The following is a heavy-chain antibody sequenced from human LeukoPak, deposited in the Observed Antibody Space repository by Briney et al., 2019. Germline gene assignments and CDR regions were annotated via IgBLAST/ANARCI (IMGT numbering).Heavy chain of an antibody. J-gene: IGHJ4*02. V-gene: IGHV3-33*01. CDR3: ATDGGYFHGPGSYYDY. Sequence: GGSLRLSCAASGFTFSSYGMHWVRQAPGKGLEWVAVIWYDGSNKYYADSVKGRFTISRDYSKNTLYLQMNSLRAEDTAVYYCATDGGYFHGPGSYYDYWGQGTLVTVSS. CDR2: IWYDGSNK. CDR1: GFTFSSYG. D-gene: IGHD3-10*01.